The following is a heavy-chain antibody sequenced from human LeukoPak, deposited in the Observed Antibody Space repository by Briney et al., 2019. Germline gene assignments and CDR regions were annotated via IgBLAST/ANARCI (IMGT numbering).Heavy chain of an antibody. Sequence: VSGGSISXXXXXWIRXPPGXXXEWIGYIYYSGSTNYNPSLKSRVTISVDTSKNQFSLKLSSVTAADTAVYYCARVLSLAFDYWGQGTLVTVSS. CDR1: GGSISXXX. CDR3: ARVLSLAFDY. J-gene: IGHJ4*02. V-gene: IGHV4-59*01. CDR2: IYYSGST. D-gene: IGHD3-3*01.